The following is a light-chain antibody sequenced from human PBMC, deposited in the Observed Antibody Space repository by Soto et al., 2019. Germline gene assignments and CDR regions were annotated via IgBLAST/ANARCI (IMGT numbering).Light chain of an antibody. CDR3: QQRFTWPS. J-gene: IGKJ3*01. CDR1: QSISSS. V-gene: IGKV3-11*01. Sequence: ETVLTQSPATLSLSPGERATLSCRASQSISSSLAWYQQTPGQAPRLLIYDASKRATGIPARFSGSGSGTDFTLTISSLEPEDFAVYSCQQRFTWPSFGPGTKVDIK. CDR2: DAS.